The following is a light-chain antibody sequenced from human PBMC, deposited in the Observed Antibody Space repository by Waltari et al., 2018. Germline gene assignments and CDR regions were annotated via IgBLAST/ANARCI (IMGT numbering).Light chain of an antibody. CDR2: AAS. CDR3: QQYYSYPRT. J-gene: IGKJ1*01. V-gene: IGKV1-8*01. Sequence: AIRMTQSPSSFSASTGDRVTITCRASQGISSYLAWYQQKPGKAPKLLIYAASTLQSGVPLMFSGSGSGTDFTLIISCLQSEDFATYYCQQYYSYPRTFGQGTKVEIK. CDR1: QGISSY.